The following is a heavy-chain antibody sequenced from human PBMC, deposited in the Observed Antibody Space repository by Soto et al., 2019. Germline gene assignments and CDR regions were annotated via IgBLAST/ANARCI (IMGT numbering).Heavy chain of an antibody. J-gene: IGHJ6*02. V-gene: IGHV1-18*01. Sequence: ASVKVSCKASGYTFTSYGISWVRQAPGQGLEWMGWISAYNGNTNYAQKLQGRVTMTTDTSTSTAYMELRSLRSDDTAVYYCARDRIAVAGTRRSYYYGMDVWGQGTTVKLSS. CDR2: ISAYNGNT. D-gene: IGHD6-19*01. CDR1: GYTFTSYG. CDR3: ARDRIAVAGTRRSYYYGMDV.